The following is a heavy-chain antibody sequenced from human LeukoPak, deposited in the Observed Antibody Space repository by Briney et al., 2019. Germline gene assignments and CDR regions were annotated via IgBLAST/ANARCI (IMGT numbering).Heavy chain of an antibody. CDR2: INTDGSST. D-gene: IGHD5-12*01. CDR1: GFTFSTYW. V-gene: IGHV3-74*01. Sequence: PGGSLRLSCAASGFTFSTYWMHWVRQGPGKGLVWVSRINTDGSSTSYADSVKGRFTISRDNAENTLYLQMNSLRAEDTAVYCCARAPSGCFDYWGQGTLVTVSS. CDR3: ARAPSGCFDY. J-gene: IGHJ4*02.